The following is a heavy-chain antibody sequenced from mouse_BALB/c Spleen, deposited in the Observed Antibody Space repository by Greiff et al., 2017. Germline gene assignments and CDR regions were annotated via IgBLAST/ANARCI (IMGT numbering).Heavy chain of an antibody. D-gene: IGHD1-1*02. V-gene: IGHV1S22*01. CDR2: IYPGSGST. Sequence: LKQPGSELVRPGASVKLSCKASGYTFTSYWMHWVKQRHGQGLEWIGNIYPGSGSTNYDEKFKSKGTLTVDTSSSTAYMHLSSLTSEDSAVYYCTREPYGYYAMDYWGQGTSVTVSS. J-gene: IGHJ4*01. CDR1: GYTFTSYW. CDR3: TREPYGYYAMDY.